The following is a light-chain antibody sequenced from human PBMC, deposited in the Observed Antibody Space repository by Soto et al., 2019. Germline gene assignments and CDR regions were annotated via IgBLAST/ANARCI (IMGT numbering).Light chain of an antibody. CDR1: SGSIASNY. Sequence: NFLLTQPHSVSESPGKTVTISCTRSSGSIASNYVQWYQQRPGSAPTTVIYEDNQRPSGVPDRFSGSIDSSSNSASLTISGLKTEDEADYYCQSYDSSNHVVFGGGTKGTVL. J-gene: IGLJ2*01. CDR3: QSYDSSNHVV. CDR2: EDN. V-gene: IGLV6-57*04.